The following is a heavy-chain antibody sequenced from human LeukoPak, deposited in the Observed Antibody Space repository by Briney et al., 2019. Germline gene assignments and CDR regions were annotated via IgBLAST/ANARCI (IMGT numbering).Heavy chain of an antibody. V-gene: IGHV4-4*07. D-gene: IGHD3-22*01. Sequence: PSETLSLTCAVYGGSFSGYYWSWIRQPAGKGLEWIGRIYTSGSTNYNPSLKSRVTMSVDTSKNQFSLKLSSVTAADTAVYYCARDSYYDSSGYYHAFDIWGQGTMVTVSS. CDR2: IYTSGST. J-gene: IGHJ3*02. CDR3: ARDSYYDSSGYYHAFDI. CDR1: GGSFSGYY.